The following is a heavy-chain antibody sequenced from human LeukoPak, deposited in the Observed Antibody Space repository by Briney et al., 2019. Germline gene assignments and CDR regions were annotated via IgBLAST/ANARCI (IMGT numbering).Heavy chain of an antibody. Sequence: GESLKISCKGSGYSFTSYWIGWVRQMPGKGLEWMGIIYPGDSDTRYSPSFQGRVTISADKSINTAYLQWSSLKASDTAIYYCARSWGEYSGSSEHEWFDPWGQGTLVTVSS. CDR2: IYPGDSDT. CDR3: ARSWGEYSGSSEHEWFDP. V-gene: IGHV5-51*01. D-gene: IGHD6-6*01. J-gene: IGHJ5*02. CDR1: GYSFTSYW.